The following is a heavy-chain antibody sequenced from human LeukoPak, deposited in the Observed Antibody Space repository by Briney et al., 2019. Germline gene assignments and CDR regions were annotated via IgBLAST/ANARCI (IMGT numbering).Heavy chain of an antibody. CDR2: ISSSGST. J-gene: IGHJ6*03. CDR1: GDSISSGDYY. V-gene: IGHV4-61*02. D-gene: IGHD4-17*01. CDR3: ARVLSTSAVKRYYYYYYMDV. Sequence: PSETLSLTCTVSGDSISSGDYYWSWIRQPAGKGLEWIGRISSSGSTYYNPSLKSRVTISVDTSKNQFSLKLSSVTAADTAVYYCARVLSTSAVKRYYYYYYMDVWGKGTTVTVSS.